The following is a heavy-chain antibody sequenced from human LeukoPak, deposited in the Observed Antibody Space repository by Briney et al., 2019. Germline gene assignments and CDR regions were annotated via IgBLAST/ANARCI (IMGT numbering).Heavy chain of an antibody. CDR3: ARQTNMYSSSSGDAFDI. CDR2: ISSSSSYI. Sequence: PGGSLRLSCAASGFTFSSYSMNWVRQAPGKGLEWVSSISSSSSYIYYADSVKGRFTISRDNAKNSLYLQMNSLRAEDTAVYYCARQTNMYSSSSGDAFDIWGQGTMVTVSS. V-gene: IGHV3-21*01. CDR1: GFTFSSYS. J-gene: IGHJ3*02. D-gene: IGHD6-6*01.